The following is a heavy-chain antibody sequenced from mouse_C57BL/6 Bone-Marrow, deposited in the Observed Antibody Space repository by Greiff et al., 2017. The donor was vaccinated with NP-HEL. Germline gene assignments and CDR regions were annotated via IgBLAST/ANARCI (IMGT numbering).Heavy chain of an antibody. Sequence: VKVVESGPGLVAPSQSLSITCTVSGFSLTSYGVSWVRQPPGKGLEWLGVIWGDGSTTYHSALISRLSISKDNSKSQVYLKRNSLQTDDTATYYCAKDGLYGSSLFAYWGQGTLVTVSA. D-gene: IGHD1-1*01. CDR2: IWGDGST. CDR1: GFSLTSYG. CDR3: AKDGLYGSSLFAY. J-gene: IGHJ3*01. V-gene: IGHV2-3*01.